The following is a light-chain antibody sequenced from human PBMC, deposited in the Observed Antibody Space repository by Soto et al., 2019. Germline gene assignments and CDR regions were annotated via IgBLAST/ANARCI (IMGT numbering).Light chain of an antibody. J-gene: IGKJ1*01. V-gene: IGKV1-39*01. Sequence: DIQITQSPSTLSASIGDRVTITCRASQSISSWLAWYQQKPGKAPKLLIYAASSLQSGVPSRFSGSGSGTDFTLTISSLKNEDFATYYCQQSYSTMWTFGKGTKVDTK. CDR3: QQSYSTMWT. CDR2: AAS. CDR1: QSISSW.